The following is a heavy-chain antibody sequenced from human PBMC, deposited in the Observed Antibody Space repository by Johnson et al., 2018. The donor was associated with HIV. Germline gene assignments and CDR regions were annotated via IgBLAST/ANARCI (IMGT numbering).Heavy chain of an antibody. CDR1: GFTVGSNS. Sequence: EVQLVESGGGLIQPGGSLRLSCAASGFTVGSNSMTWVRHAPGKGLEWVSLIYADGTAFYADSVKGRFTISRDNAKNTLYLQMNSLRAEDTAVYYCAKDRQWGPRDAFDIWGQGTMVTVSS. J-gene: IGHJ3*02. CDR2: IYADGTA. D-gene: IGHD6-19*01. V-gene: IGHV3-53*01. CDR3: AKDRQWGPRDAFDI.